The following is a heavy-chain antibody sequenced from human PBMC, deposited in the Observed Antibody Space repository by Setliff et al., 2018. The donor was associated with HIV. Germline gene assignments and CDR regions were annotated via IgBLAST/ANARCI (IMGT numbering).Heavy chain of an antibody. CDR2: LKSNAEGGTA. V-gene: IGHV3-15*01. CDR3: AKGGLNWGIGEGFDV. CDR1: GFTFSNAW. D-gene: IGHD6-13*01. Sequence: GGSLRLSCAGSGFTFSNAWMSWIRQAPGKGLEWVARLKSNAEGGTADYADSVEGRFTISRDNSKNTVYLQMNSLRAEDTAAYYCAKGGLNWGIGEGFDVWGQGTMVTVSS. J-gene: IGHJ3*01.